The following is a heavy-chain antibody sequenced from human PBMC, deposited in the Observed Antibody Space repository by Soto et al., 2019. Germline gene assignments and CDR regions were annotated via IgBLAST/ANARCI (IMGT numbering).Heavy chain of an antibody. CDR1: GGSFSGYY. J-gene: IGHJ4*02. D-gene: IGHD5-12*01. V-gene: IGHV4-34*01. CDR2: INHSGST. CDR3: ARGREWLRENEY. Sequence: SETLSLTCAVYGGSFSGYYWSWIRQPPGKGLEWIGEINHSGSTNYNPSLKSRVTISVDTSKNQFSLKLSSVTAADTAVYYCARGREWLRENEYWGQGTLVTVSS.